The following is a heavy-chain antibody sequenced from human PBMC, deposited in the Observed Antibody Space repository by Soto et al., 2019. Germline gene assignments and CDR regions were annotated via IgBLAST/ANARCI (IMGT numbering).Heavy chain of an antibody. CDR1: GFSLSTNGVG. V-gene: IGHV2-5*01. Sequence: SGPTLVNPTQTLRLTCTFSGFSLSTNGVGVGWIRQPPGKALGWLALIYWNDDKRYNPSLKSRLAITKDTSKTQVVLTMTDMDPQDTATYFCAHRLLWSGYSLGYWGQGTLVTVSS. CDR2: IYWNDDK. D-gene: IGHD3-3*01. J-gene: IGHJ4*02. CDR3: AHRLLWSGYSLGY.